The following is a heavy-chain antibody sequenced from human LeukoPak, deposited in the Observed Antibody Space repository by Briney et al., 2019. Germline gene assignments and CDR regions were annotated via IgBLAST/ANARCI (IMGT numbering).Heavy chain of an antibody. CDR1: GGSISSSNW. V-gene: IGHV4-4*02. J-gene: IGHJ4*02. D-gene: IGHD1-1*01. Sequence: KTSETLSLTCAVSGGSISSSNWWSWVRQPPGKGLEWIGEIYHSGSTNYNPSLKSRVTISVDKSKNQFSLKLSSVTAADTAVYYCARDRRPGTGTIDYWGQGTLVTVSS. CDR3: ARDRRPGTGTIDY. CDR2: IYHSGST.